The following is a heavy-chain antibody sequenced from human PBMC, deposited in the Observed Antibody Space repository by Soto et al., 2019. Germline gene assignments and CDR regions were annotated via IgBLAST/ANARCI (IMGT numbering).Heavy chain of an antibody. V-gene: IGHV3-7*05. Sequence: EMQLVESGGGLVQPGGSLRLSCAASGFTFSDSWMNWVRQAPGKGLEWVANIKADGSEKYYVDSVKGRFTISRDNAKNSLYLQMDSLRAEDTAVYYGASPGGVLEPLTGWGQGTLVTVSS. D-gene: IGHD1-1*01. CDR3: ASPGGVLEPLTG. J-gene: IGHJ4*02. CDR2: IKADGSEK. CDR1: GFTFSDSW.